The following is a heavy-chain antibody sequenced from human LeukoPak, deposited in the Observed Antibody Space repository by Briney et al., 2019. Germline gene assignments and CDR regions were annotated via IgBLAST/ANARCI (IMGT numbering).Heavy chain of an antibody. Sequence: GGSLRLSCAASGFTFSSYAMHWVRQAPGKGLEWVSSISSSSYIYYADSVKGRFTISRDNAKNSLYLQMNSLRAEDTAVYYCARDAITYYDFWSGYFYYMVVWGKGTTVTVSS. D-gene: IGHD3-3*01. V-gene: IGHV3-21*01. J-gene: IGHJ6*03. CDR2: ISSSSYI. CDR1: GFTFSSYA. CDR3: ARDAITYYDFWSGYFYYMVV.